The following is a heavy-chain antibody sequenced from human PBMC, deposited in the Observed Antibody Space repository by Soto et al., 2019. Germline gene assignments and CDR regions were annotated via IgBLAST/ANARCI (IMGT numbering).Heavy chain of an antibody. V-gene: IGHV3-53*01. CDR2: IYSGGST. D-gene: IGHD6-13*01. Sequence: GGSLRLSCSASGFTVSSNYMSWVRQAPGKGLECVSVIYSGGSTYYADSVKVRFTISRDNSKNTLYLQMNSLRAEDTAVYYCARARQQLVLDYWGQGTLVTVSS. J-gene: IGHJ4*02. CDR3: ARARQQLVLDY. CDR1: GFTVSSNY.